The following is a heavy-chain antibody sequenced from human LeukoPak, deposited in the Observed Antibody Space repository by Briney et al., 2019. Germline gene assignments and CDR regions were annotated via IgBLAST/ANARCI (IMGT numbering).Heavy chain of an antibody. CDR1: GFTFTSYA. V-gene: IGHV3-23*01. CDR3: ARATTAIVVDNFFDY. Sequence: GGSLRLSCAASGFTFTSYAMSWVRQAPGKGLEWVSAISGNGGATYYADSVKGRFTISRDNSKNTLHLQMNSLRAEDTALYYCARATTAIVVDNFFDYWGQGTLVSVSS. J-gene: IGHJ4*02. CDR2: ISGNGGAT. D-gene: IGHD3-22*01.